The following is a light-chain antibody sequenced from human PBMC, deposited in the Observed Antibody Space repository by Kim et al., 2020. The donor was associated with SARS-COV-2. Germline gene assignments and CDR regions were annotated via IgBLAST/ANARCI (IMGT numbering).Light chain of an antibody. J-gene: IGKJ4*01. CDR2: AAS. Sequence: DIQMTQSPSSLAASVGDRVTIACRASQTISTFLNWYQQKPGKAPKLLIYAASSLQSGVPSRFSGSGSGTDFTLTISSLQPEDSAIYYCQQSHTTPLLTFGGGTKVDIK. CDR3: QQSHTTPLLT. V-gene: IGKV1-39*01. CDR1: QTISTF.